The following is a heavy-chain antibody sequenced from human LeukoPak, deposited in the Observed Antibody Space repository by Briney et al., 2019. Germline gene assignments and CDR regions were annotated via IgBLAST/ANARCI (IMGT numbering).Heavy chain of an antibody. J-gene: IGHJ3*02. CDR3: ARGVPGDAFDI. CDR1: GYTFTSYA. V-gene: IGHV1-3*01. Sequence: ASVKVSCKASGYTFTSYAMHWVRQAPGQRLEWMGWVNAGNGNTKYSQKFQGRVTITRDTSASTAYMELSSLRSEDTAVYYCARGVPGDAFDIWGQGTMVTVSS. CDR2: VNAGNGNT. D-gene: IGHD3-10*01.